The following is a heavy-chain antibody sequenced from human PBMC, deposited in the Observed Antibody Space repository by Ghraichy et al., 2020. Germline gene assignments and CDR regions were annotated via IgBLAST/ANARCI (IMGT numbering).Heavy chain of an antibody. Sequence: GGSLRLSCAASGFTFSSYSMNWVRQAPGKGLEWVSYISSSSSTIYYADSVKGRFTISRDNAKNSLYLQMNSLRDEDTAVYYCASFSSSGWGHYYYYGMDVWGQGTTVTVSS. J-gene: IGHJ6*02. V-gene: IGHV3-48*02. CDR2: ISSSSSTI. CDR1: GFTFSSYS. D-gene: IGHD6-19*01. CDR3: ASFSSSGWGHYYYYGMDV.